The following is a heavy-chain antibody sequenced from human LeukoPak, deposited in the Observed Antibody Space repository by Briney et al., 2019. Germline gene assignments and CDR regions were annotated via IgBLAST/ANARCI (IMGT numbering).Heavy chain of an antibody. CDR2: IIPIFGTA. V-gene: IGHV1-69*06. Sequence: ASVKVSCKASGGAFSSYAISWVRQAPGQGLEWMGGIIPIFGTANYAQKFQGRVTITADKSTSTAYMELSSLRSEDTAVYYCARQLPPYNWFDPWGQGTLVTVSS. CDR3: ARQLPPYNWFDP. D-gene: IGHD1-26*01. CDR1: GGAFSSYA. J-gene: IGHJ5*02.